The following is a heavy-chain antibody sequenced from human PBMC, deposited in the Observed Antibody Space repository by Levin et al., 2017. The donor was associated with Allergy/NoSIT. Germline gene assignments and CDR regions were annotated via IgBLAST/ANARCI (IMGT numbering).Heavy chain of an antibody. CDR1: GYSFTSYW. V-gene: IGHV5-51*01. Sequence: GESLKISCKGSGYSFTSYWIGWVRQMPGKGLEWMGIIYPGDSDTRYSPSFQGQVTISADKSISTAYLQWSSLKASDTAMYYCASQAGYYGSGSYGEHSRYYYYGMDVWGQGTTVTVSS. J-gene: IGHJ6*02. CDR2: IYPGDSDT. CDR3: ASQAGYYGSGSYGEHSRYYYYGMDV. D-gene: IGHD3-10*01.